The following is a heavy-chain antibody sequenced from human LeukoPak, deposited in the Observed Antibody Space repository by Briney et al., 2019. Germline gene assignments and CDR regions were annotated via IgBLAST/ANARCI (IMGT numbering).Heavy chain of an antibody. D-gene: IGHD3-22*01. CDR1: GYTFTSYG. CDR3: ARDRPAYYYDSSGYYSGDAFDI. Sequence: GASVKVSCKASGYTFTSYGNSWVRQAPGQGLEWMGWISAYNGNTNYAQKLQGRVTMTTDTSTSTAYMELRSLRSDDTAVYYCARDRPAYYYDSSGYYSGDAFDIWGQGTMVTVSS. V-gene: IGHV1-18*01. CDR2: ISAYNGNT. J-gene: IGHJ3*02.